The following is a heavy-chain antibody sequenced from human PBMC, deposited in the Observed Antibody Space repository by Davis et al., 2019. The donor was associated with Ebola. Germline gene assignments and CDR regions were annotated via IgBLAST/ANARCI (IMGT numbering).Heavy chain of an antibody. J-gene: IGHJ4*02. D-gene: IGHD1-26*01. Sequence: GESLKISCAASGFTFSSYAMHWVRQAPGKGLEWVAVISYDGSNKYYADSVKGRFTISRDNSKNTLYLQMNSLRAEDTAVYYCARSRSYMDFDYWGQGTLVTVSS. CDR2: ISYDGSNK. CDR3: ARSRSYMDFDY. CDR1: GFTFSSYA. V-gene: IGHV3-30-3*01.